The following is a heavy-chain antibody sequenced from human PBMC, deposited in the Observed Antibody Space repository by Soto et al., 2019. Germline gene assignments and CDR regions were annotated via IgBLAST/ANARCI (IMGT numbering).Heavy chain of an antibody. D-gene: IGHD1-26*01. Sequence: PGGSLRLSCAASGFTFSSYVMSWVRQAPGKGLEWVSAISGSVGSTYSADSVKGRFAISRDNSKNTLYLQMNSLRAEDTAMYYCAKDFLPSTTNAFDIWGQGTEVTVSS. CDR1: GFTFSSYV. V-gene: IGHV3-23*01. CDR2: ISGSVGST. CDR3: AKDFLPSTTNAFDI. J-gene: IGHJ3*02.